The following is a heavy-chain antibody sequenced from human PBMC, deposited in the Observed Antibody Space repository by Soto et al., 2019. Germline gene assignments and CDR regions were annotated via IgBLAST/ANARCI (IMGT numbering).Heavy chain of an antibody. CDR2: ISYDGSNK. J-gene: IGHJ6*02. D-gene: IGHD1-7*01. Sequence: XGSLGLSCAASGYTFTSYGMYWVRQAPGKGLEWVALISYDGSNKYYADSVKGRFTISRDNSKNTLYLQMNSLRGEDTAVYHCATEAQNYGYCYGMDVWGQGTTVTVSS. V-gene: IGHV3-30*03. CDR3: ATEAQNYGYCYGMDV. CDR1: GYTFTSYG.